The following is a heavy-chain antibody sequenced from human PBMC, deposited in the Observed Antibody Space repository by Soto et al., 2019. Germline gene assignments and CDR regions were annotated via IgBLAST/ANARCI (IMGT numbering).Heavy chain of an antibody. Sequence: ASVKVSCKASGYTFTSYAMHWVRQAPGQRLEWMGWINAGNGNTKYSQKFQGRVTITRDTSASTAYMELSSLRSEDTAVYYCARLAYEEDLMSIQLWSFYFDYWGQGTLVTGSS. D-gene: IGHD5-18*01. CDR1: GYTFTSYA. CDR3: ARLAYEEDLMSIQLWSFYFDY. CDR2: INAGNGNT. V-gene: IGHV1-3*01. J-gene: IGHJ4*02.